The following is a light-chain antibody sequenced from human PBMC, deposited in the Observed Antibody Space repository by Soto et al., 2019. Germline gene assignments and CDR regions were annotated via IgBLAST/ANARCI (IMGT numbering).Light chain of an antibody. CDR2: GDN. CDR1: SSNIGAGYD. V-gene: IGLV1-40*01. J-gene: IGLJ3*02. CDR3: QSYDSSLSAWV. Sequence: QSVLTQPPSVSGAPGQRATISCTGSSSNIGAGYDEHWYQQLPGTAPKLLIYGDNNRPSGVPDRFSGSKSGTSASLAITGLQAEDEADYYCQSYDSSLSAWVFGGGTKVTVL.